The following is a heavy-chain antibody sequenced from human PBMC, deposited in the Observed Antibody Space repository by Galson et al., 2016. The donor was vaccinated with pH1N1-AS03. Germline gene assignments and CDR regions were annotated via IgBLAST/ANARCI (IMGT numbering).Heavy chain of an antibody. J-gene: IGHJ4*02. Sequence: SVKVSCKASGYRFKDYAINWVRQAPGQGPEWMGWINTSTGDTKLAQGFAGRFVFSLDASVSTAYLQITSLKAEDTAIYYCAREGIVAQFMEWYLFYWGQGAQLTVSS. V-gene: IGHV7-4-1*02. D-gene: IGHD3-3*01. CDR3: AREGIVAQFMEWYLFY. CDR2: INTSTGDT. CDR1: GYRFKDYA.